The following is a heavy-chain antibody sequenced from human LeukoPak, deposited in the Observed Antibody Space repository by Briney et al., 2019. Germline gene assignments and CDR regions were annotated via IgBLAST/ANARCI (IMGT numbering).Heavy chain of an antibody. CDR3: ADPASTDY. CDR1: GFTFNSYA. V-gene: IGHV3-23*01. J-gene: IGHJ4*02. Sequence: PGGSLRLSCAASGFTFNSYAMTWVRQAPGKGLKWVSGISGGGGSTYYTDSVKGRFTISRDNSKNTLYLQMNSLRAEDTAIYYCADPASTDYWGQGTLVTVSS. CDR2: ISGGGGST. D-gene: IGHD2-2*01.